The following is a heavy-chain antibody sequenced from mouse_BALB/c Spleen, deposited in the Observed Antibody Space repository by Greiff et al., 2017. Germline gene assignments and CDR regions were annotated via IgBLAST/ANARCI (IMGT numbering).Heavy chain of an antibody. J-gene: IGHJ3*01. CDR3: AREGYGYDGFAY. CDR2: ISDGGSYT. D-gene: IGHD2-2*01. V-gene: IGHV5-4*02. CDR1: GFTFSDYY. Sequence: EVQLVESGGGLVKPGGSLKLSCAASGFTFSDYYMYWVRQTPEKRLEWVATISDGGSYTYYPDSVKGRFTISRDNAKNNLYLQMSSLKSEDTAMYYCAREGYGYDGFAYWGQGTLVTVSA.